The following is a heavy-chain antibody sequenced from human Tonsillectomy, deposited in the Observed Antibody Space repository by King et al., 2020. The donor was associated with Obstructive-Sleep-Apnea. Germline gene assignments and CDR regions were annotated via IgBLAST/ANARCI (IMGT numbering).Heavy chain of an antibody. D-gene: IGHD3-9*01. CDR2: IYYSGST. CDR1: GGSISSSSYY. Sequence: QLQESGPGLVKPSETLSLTCTVSGGSISSSSYYWGWIRQPPGKGLEWIGSIYYSGSTYYNPSPKSRVTISVDTSKNQFSLKLSSVTAADTAVYYCASYYDILTGYYHWGQGTLVTVSS. CDR3: ASYYDILTGYYH. J-gene: IGHJ4*02. V-gene: IGHV4-39*01.